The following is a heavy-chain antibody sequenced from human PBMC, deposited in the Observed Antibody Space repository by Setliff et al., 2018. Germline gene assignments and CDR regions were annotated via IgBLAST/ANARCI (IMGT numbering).Heavy chain of an antibody. D-gene: IGHD2-15*01. Sequence: TGGSLRLSCTASESTFSSFGMHWVRQAPGKGLEWVGFIRYDGSYEYYADSVQGRFTISRDNSKNTLYLQMNSLRTEDTAVYYCAKRKGIAALDYWGQGTLVTVSS. CDR1: ESTFSSFG. CDR3: AKRKGIAALDY. CDR2: IRYDGSYE. J-gene: IGHJ4*02. V-gene: IGHV3-30*02.